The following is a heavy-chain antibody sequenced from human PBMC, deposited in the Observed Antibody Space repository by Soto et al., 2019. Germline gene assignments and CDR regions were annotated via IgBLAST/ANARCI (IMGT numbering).Heavy chain of an antibody. CDR3: ARPTNSYSGYETLDY. V-gene: IGHV1-69*02. Sequence: GASVKVSCKASGGTFSSYTISWVRQAPGQGLEWMGRIIPILGIANYAQKFQGRVTITADKSTSTAYMELSSLRSEDTAVYYCARPTNSYSGYETLDYWGQGTLVTVSS. CDR2: IIPILGIA. CDR1: GGTFSSYT. J-gene: IGHJ4*02. D-gene: IGHD5-12*01.